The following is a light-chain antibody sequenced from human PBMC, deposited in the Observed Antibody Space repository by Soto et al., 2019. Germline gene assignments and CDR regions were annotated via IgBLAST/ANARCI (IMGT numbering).Light chain of an antibody. Sequence: EIVLTQSPGTLSLSPGERATLSCRASQSVSSTSLAWYQQRPGQAPRLLIYGASSRATGIQNRFTGSGSGTDFTLTINRLEPEDFAVYFCQHHRDSPWTFGQGTKVEVK. CDR1: QSVSSTS. CDR2: GAS. J-gene: IGKJ1*01. V-gene: IGKV3-20*01. CDR3: QHHRDSPWT.